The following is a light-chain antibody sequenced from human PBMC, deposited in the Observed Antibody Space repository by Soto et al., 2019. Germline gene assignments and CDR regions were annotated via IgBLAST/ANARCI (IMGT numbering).Light chain of an antibody. J-gene: IGKJ3*01. CDR2: DAS. V-gene: IGKV3-11*01. CDR3: QQRSNWPPKFT. Sequence: EIVLTQSPATLSLSPGERATLSCRASQSVSSYLAWYQQKPGQAPRILIYDASNRATGIPARFSGSGSGTDFTLTISSLEPEDFAVYYCQQRSNWPPKFTFGPGNKVDIK. CDR1: QSVSSY.